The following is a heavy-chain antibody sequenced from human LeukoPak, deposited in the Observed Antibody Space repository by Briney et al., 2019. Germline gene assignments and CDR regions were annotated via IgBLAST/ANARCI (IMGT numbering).Heavy chain of an antibody. CDR1: GYTPTELS. CDR3: ATWGRGYCSSTSCYLFDY. J-gene: IGHJ4*02. CDR2: FDPEDGET. V-gene: IGHV1-24*01. Sequence: ASVKVSCKVSGYTPTELSMHWVRQAPGKGLEWMGGFDPEDGETIYAQKFQGRVTMTEDTSTDTAYMELSSLRSEDTAVYYCATWGRGYCSSTSCYLFDYWGQGILVTVSS. D-gene: IGHD2-2*01.